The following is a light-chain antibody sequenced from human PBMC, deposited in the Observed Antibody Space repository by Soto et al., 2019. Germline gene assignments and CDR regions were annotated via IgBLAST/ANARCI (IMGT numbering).Light chain of an antibody. J-gene: IGKJ4*01. CDR2: FAS. CDR1: QSVSNN. CDR3: QQDNKWPLT. V-gene: IGKV3-15*01. Sequence: EIVMTQSPATLSVSPGERATLSCRASQSVSNNLAWYQQKPGQAPRLLIYFASTRSTGIPARFSGSGSGTEFTLSISSLQSEDFAVYDCQQDNKWPLTFGGGTKVETK.